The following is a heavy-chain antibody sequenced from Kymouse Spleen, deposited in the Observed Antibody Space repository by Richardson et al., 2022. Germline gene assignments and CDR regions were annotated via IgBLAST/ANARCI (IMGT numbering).Heavy chain of an antibody. CDR2: INHSGST. D-gene: IGHD6-13*01. Sequence: QVQLQQWGAGLLKPSETLSLTCAVYGGSFSGYYWSWIRQPPGKGLEWIGEINHSGSTNYNPSLKSRVTISVDTSKNQFSLKLSSVTAADTAVYYCARGRAAGTDYYYYGMDVWGQGTTVTVSS. J-gene: IGHJ6*02. CDR1: GGSFSGYY. CDR3: ARGRAAGTDYYYYGMDV. V-gene: IGHV4-34*01.